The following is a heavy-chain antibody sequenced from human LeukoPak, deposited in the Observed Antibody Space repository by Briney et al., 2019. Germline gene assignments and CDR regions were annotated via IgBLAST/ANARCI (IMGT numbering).Heavy chain of an antibody. CDR2: ISSSGSTI. Sequence: PGGSLRLSCAASGFTLSSYEMNWVRQAPGKGLEWVSYISSSGSTIYYADSVKGRFTISRDNAKNSLHLQMNSLRAEDTAVYYCAREVYYYMDVWGKGTTVTISS. J-gene: IGHJ6*03. CDR3: AREVYYYMDV. CDR1: GFTLSSYE. V-gene: IGHV3-48*03.